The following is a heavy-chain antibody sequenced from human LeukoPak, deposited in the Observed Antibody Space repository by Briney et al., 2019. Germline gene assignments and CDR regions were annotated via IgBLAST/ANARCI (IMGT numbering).Heavy chain of an antibody. CDR2: IYYSGST. D-gene: IGHD3-10*01. CDR1: GGSISSYY. CDR3: ARGWFGANWFDP. V-gene: IGHV4-59*01. J-gene: IGHJ5*02. Sequence: SETLSLTCTVSGGSISSYYWSWIRQPPGKGLEWIGYIYYSGSTYYNPSLKSRVTISVDTSKNQFSLKLSPVTAADTAVYYCARGWFGANWFDPWGQGTLVTVSS.